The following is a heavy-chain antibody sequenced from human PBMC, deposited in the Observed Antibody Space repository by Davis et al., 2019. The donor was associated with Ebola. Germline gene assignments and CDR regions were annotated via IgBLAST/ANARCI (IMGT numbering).Heavy chain of an antibody. D-gene: IGHD1-1*01. CDR2: IIPVFGTT. CDR3: ARGVTGKYYFDS. CDR1: GGTFSNYA. J-gene: IGHJ4*02. Sequence: SVTVSCKASGGTFSNYAISWVRQAPGQGLEWMGGIIPVFGTTTYVRKFQGRVTLTADESTTTGYLDLNNLGSDDQAVYYCARGVTGKYYFDSWGQGIPVTVS. V-gene: IGHV1-69*13.